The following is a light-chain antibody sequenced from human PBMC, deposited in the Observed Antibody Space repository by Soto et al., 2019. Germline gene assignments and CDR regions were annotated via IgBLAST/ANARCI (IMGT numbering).Light chain of an antibody. J-gene: IGKJ4*01. CDR3: QQYNNWPLT. CDR2: GAS. CDR1: QSVSSN. V-gene: IGKV3D-15*01. Sequence: EIVMTQSPATLSVSPGERATLSCRASQSVSSNLAWYQQKPGQAPRLLIYGASTRATGIPARFSGSGSGTDVTLTISSLQSEDLAVYYCQQYNNWPLTFGGGTKVEIK.